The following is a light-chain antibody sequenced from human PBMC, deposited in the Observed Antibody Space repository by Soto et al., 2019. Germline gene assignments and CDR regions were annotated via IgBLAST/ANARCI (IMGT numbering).Light chain of an antibody. CDR3: QNYNVAPSCT. CDR2: SAS. CDR1: QAISNY. Sequence: DIQMTQSPSSLSASVGDRVTITCRASQAISNYLASYQRKPGKLPDLLISSASTLQSGAPSRFSGSGSGTDFTPAITSLQPEDVATYHCQNYNVAPSCTFGQGTKVDIK. J-gene: IGKJ1*01. V-gene: IGKV1-27*01.